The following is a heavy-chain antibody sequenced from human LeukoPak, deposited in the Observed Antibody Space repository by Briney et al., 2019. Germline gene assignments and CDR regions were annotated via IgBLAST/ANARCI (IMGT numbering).Heavy chain of an antibody. Sequence: KASETLSLTCTVSGGSISTYYWNWIRQPPGKGLEWIGYIYYSGSTIYNPSLTGRVTISVDTSKNQFSLKLSSVTAADTAVYYCAREYNYYDSSGWDAFEIWGQGTMVTVSS. V-gene: IGHV4-59*01. D-gene: IGHD3-22*01. CDR2: IYYSGST. CDR1: GGSISTYY. J-gene: IGHJ3*02. CDR3: AREYNYYDSSGWDAFEI.